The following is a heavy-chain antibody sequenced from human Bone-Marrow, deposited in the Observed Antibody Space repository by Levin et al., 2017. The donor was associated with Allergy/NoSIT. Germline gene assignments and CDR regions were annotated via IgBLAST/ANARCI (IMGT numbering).Heavy chain of an antibody. CDR2: IIPILGIA. Sequence: ASVKVSCKASGGTFSSYAISWVRQAPGQGLEWMGRIIPILGIANYAQKFQGRVTITADKSTSTAYMELSSLRSEDTAVYYCARGPGYCSGGSCYSFDPWGQGTLVTVSS. CDR3: ARGPGYCSGGSCYSFDP. CDR1: GGTFSSYA. J-gene: IGHJ5*02. V-gene: IGHV1-69*04. D-gene: IGHD2-15*01.